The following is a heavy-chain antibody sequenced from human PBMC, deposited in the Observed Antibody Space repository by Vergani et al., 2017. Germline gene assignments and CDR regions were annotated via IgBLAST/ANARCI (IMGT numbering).Heavy chain of an antibody. D-gene: IGHD7-27*01. CDR2: IIPIFGTA. CDR1: GGTFSSYA. CDR3: ASQLGIGVSWFDP. J-gene: IGHJ5*02. Sequence: QVQLVQSGAEVKKPGSSVKVSCKASGGTFSSYAISWVRQAPGQGLEWMGGIIPIFGTANYAQKFQGRVTITAVEATRTAYMELSSLGSEDTAVYYCASQLGIGVSWFDPWGQGTLVTVSS. V-gene: IGHV1-69*01.